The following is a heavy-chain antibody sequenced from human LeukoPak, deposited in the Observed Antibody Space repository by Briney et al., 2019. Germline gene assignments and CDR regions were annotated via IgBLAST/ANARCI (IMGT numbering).Heavy chain of an antibody. V-gene: IGHV3-9*01. Sequence: GGSLRLSCAASGFTFDDYAMHWVRQAPGKGLEWVSGISWNSGSIGYADFVKGRFTISRDNAKNSLYLQMNSLRAEDTALYYCAKARLRYFDWLCFDYWGQGTLVTVSS. J-gene: IGHJ4*02. D-gene: IGHD3-9*01. CDR1: GFTFDDYA. CDR3: AKARLRYFDWLCFDY. CDR2: ISWNSGSI.